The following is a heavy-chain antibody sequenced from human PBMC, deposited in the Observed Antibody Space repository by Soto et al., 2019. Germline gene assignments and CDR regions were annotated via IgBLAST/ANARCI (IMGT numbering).Heavy chain of an antibody. V-gene: IGHV3-7*05. D-gene: IGHD6-13*01. CDR2: IKQDGSEK. Sequence: GGSLRLSCAASGFTFSSYWMSWVRQAPGKGLEWVANIKQDGSEKYYVDSVKGRFTISRDNAKNSLYLQMNSLRAEDTAVYYCARDSYRAAGLFDYWGQGTLVTVSS. CDR1: GFTFSSYW. J-gene: IGHJ4*02. CDR3: ARDSYRAAGLFDY.